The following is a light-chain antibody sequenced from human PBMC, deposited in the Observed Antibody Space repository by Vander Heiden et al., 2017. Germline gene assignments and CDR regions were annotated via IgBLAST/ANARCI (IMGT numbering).Light chain of an antibody. CDR2: GAS. V-gene: IGKV3-15*01. CDR3: QQYNNWPPYT. Sequence: EIVMTPSPPTVSVSPGESATLSCRPSQCVRDNLAWYQQTPGQAPRLLIYGASVRATDSPARCSGSGAGTEFTLPISSLQSEDFAVDYCQQYNNWPPYTFGQGTKLEIK. CDR1: QCVRDN. J-gene: IGKJ2*01.